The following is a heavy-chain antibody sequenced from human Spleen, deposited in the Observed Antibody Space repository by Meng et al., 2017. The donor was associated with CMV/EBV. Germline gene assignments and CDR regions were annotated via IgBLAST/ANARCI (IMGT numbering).Heavy chain of an antibody. V-gene: IGHV3-38-3*01. D-gene: IGHD2-2*01. Sequence: GGSLRLSCAASGFTVSSNEMSWVRQAPGKGLEWVSSISGGSTYYADSRKGRFTISRDNSKNTLHLQMNSLRAEDTAVYYCVRGTSRYCSGNDCYAPDHWGQGTVVTVSS. CDR2: ISGGST. J-gene: IGHJ4*02. CDR1: GFTVSSNE. CDR3: VRGTSRYCSGNDCYAPDH.